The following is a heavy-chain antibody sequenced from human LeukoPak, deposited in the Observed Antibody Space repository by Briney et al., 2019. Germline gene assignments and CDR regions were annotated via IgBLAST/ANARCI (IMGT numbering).Heavy chain of an antibody. V-gene: IGHV4-4*07. CDR3: ARARYHTEMTYFRTVYYFDY. J-gene: IGHJ4*02. Sequence: KTSETLSLTCTVSGGSISSYYWSWIRQPAGKGLEWIGRIYTSGSTNYNPSLKSRVTISVDTSKNQFSLKLSSVTAADTAVYYCARARYHTEMTYFRTVYYFDYWGQGTLVTVSS. CDR1: GGSISSYY. CDR2: IYTSGST. D-gene: IGHD2-8*01.